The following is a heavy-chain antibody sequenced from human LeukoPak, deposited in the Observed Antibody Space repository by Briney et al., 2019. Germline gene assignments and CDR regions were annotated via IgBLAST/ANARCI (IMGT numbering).Heavy chain of an antibody. V-gene: IGHV3-23*01. CDR3: ATSPRYKQQLGYFDY. CDR2: ISGTGSST. J-gene: IGHJ4*02. Sequence: GGSLRLSCEASGFTFGNYAMNWVRQAPGKGLEWVSTISGTGSSTYYADSVKGRFTISRDNSKNTLYLQMNSLRAEDTAVYYCATSPRYKQQLGYFDYWGQGTLVTVSS. D-gene: IGHD6-13*01. CDR1: GFTFGNYA.